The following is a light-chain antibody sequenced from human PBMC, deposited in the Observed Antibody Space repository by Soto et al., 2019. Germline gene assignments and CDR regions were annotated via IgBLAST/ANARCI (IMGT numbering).Light chain of an antibody. J-gene: IGLJ1*01. CDR3: CSYAGSSTCLYV. CDR2: EGS. Sequence: QSVLTQPASVSGSPGQSITISCTGTSSDVGSYNLVSWYQQHPGKAPKLMIYEGSKRPSGVSNRFSGSKSGNTASLTISGLQAEDEDDYYCCSYAGSSTCLYVFGTGTKLTVL. V-gene: IGLV2-23*01. CDR1: SSDVGSYNL.